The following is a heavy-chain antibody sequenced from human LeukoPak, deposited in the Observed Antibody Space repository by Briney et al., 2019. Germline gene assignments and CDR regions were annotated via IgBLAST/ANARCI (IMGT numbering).Heavy chain of an antibody. D-gene: IGHD2-21*01. CDR1: GFTFISYS. Sequence: GGSLRLSCAASGFTFISYSMNWVRQAPGKGLEWVSSISSSSSYIYYADSVEGRFTISRDNAKNSLYLQMNSLRAEDTAVYYCARGDGASIDYWGQGTLVTVSS. CDR3: ARGDGASIDY. J-gene: IGHJ4*02. CDR2: ISSSSSYI. V-gene: IGHV3-21*01.